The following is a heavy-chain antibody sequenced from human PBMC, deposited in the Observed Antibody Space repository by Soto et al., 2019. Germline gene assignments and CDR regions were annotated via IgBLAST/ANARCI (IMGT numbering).Heavy chain of an antibody. CDR1: GYTFIRYG. D-gene: IGHD3-16*01. CDR3: ARGGYYDISWGKLSHYGLDV. J-gene: IGHJ6*01. CDR2: ISPYNDYT. Sequence: QVQLAQSANEVKKPGASVRVSCKAAGYTFIRYGIAWVRQAPGQGLEWMGWISPYNDYTVYAQKFQGRVSMTAATSTRTVYMNRRGLKADDTAVYYCARGGYYDISWGKLSHYGLDVWGQGTSVSVSS. V-gene: IGHV1-18*01.